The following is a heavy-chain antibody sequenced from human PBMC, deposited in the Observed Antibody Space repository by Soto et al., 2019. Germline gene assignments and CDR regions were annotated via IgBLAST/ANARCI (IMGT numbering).Heavy chain of an antibody. V-gene: IGHV3-23*01. Sequence: EVHLLESGGGLVQPGGSLRLSCAASGFTLSSYAMSWVRQAPGKGLEWVSAVSGSGNRTFNPDSVKGGFTISRDNSKNALYIQRNSLRVEDTAVYYWAKEVTGGSYSHYCYGLDVWGQGVTVTVSS. CDR1: GFTLSSYA. CDR3: AKEVTGGSYSHYCYGLDV. D-gene: IGHD1-26*01. J-gene: IGHJ6*02. CDR2: VSGSGNRT.